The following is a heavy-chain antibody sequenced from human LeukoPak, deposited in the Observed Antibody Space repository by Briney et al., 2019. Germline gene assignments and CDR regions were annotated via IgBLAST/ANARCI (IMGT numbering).Heavy chain of an antibody. CDR2: IIPIFGTA. V-gene: IGHV1-69*13. J-gene: IGHJ4*02. Sequence: SVKVSCKASGGTFSSYAISWVRQAPGQGREWMGGIIPIFGTANYAQKFQGRVTITADESTSTAYMELSSLRSEDTAVYYCARENRSGSTNSWGQGTLGTVSS. D-gene: IGHD1-26*01. CDR3: ARENRSGSTNS. CDR1: GGTFSSYA.